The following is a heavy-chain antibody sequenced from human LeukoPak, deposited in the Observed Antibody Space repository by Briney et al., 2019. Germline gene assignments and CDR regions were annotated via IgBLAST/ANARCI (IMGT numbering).Heavy chain of an antibody. CDR2: VYTSGST. CDR3: ARQKCTSTSCLTKNAFDI. D-gene: IGHD2-2*01. Sequence: SETLSLTCTVSGSISSYYWSWIRQPPGKGLEWIGYVYTSGSTNYNPSLKSRVTISVDTSKNQFSLDLSSVTAADTAVYYCARQKCTSTSCLTKNAFDIWGQGTMVTVSS. CDR1: GSISSYY. V-gene: IGHV4-4*09. J-gene: IGHJ3*02.